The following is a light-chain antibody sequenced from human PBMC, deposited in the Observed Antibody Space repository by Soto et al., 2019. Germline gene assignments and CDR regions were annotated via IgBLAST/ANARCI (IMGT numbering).Light chain of an antibody. J-gene: IGLJ2*01. CDR3: TSYTSSSTLV. Sequence: QSVLTQPASVSGSPGQSITISCTGTSSDVGGYNYVSWYQQHPGKAPKLMIYEVSNRPSGVSNRFSGSKSGNTASLIISGLQAEDEGDYYCTSYTSSSTLVIGGGTKLTVL. CDR2: EVS. V-gene: IGLV2-14*01. CDR1: SSDVGGYNY.